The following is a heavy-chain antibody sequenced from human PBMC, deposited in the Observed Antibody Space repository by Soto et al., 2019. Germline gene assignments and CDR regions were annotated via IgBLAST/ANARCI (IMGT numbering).Heavy chain of an antibody. D-gene: IGHD6-6*01. V-gene: IGHV4-59*01. CDR1: GGSISSYY. CDR2: IYYSGST. Sequence: SETLSLTCTVSGGSISSYYWSWIRQPPGKGLEWIGYIYYSGSTNYNPSLKSRVAISVDTSKNQFSLKLSSVTAADTAVYYCAREYSSSFGGYNWFDPWGQGTLVTVSS. CDR3: AREYSSSFGGYNWFDP. J-gene: IGHJ5*02.